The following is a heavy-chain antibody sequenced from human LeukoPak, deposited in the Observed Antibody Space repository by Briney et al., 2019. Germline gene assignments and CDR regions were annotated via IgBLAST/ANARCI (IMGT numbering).Heavy chain of an antibody. CDR2: MNPDNGGT. Sequence: ASVKVSCKSSGYTFTVYFMHWVRQAPGQGLEWMGLMNPDNGGTHYAQKFQGRVTMTRDSSISTAYMELSRLTSDDTCVYYCATLGGHSLAAQNVYWGQGTLVTVSS. V-gene: IGHV1-2*02. CDR3: ATLGGHSLAAQNVY. CDR1: GYTFTVYF. D-gene: IGHD3-16*01. J-gene: IGHJ4*02.